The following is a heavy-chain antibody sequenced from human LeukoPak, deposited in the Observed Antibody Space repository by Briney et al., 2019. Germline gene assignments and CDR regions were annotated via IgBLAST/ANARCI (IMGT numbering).Heavy chain of an antibody. CDR2: IYYSGST. V-gene: IGHV4-39*01. D-gene: IGHD5/OR15-5a*01. CDR1: GGSISSSSYY. J-gene: IGHJ4*02. CDR3: ARRTIRSVNSNY. Sequence: SETLSLTCTVSGGSISSSSYYWGWIRQPPGKGLEWIGSIYYSGSTYYNPSLKSRVTISVDTSKNQFSLKLSSVTAADTAVYYCARRTIRSVNSNYWGQGSLVTVSS.